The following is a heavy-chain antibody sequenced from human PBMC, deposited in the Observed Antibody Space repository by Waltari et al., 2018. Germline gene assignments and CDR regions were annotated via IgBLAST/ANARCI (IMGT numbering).Heavy chain of an antibody. CDR2: NIPIRGIA. CDR3: VRAVLGGEIDY. Sequence: QVQLVQSGAEVKKPGSSVKVSCKASGGTFSSYAISWVRQAPGKGLEWMGRNIPIRGIANYDQKFQGRVTITADKSTSTAYMELSSRGAEDTAVYYCVRAVLGGEIDYWGQGTLVTVSS. CDR1: GGTFSSYA. V-gene: IGHV1-69*04. D-gene: IGHD3-16*01. J-gene: IGHJ4*02.